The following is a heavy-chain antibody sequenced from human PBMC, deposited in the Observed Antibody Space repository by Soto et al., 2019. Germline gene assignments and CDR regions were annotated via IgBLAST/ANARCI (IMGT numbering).Heavy chain of an antibody. V-gene: IGHV3-23*01. CDR2: ISGSGGST. CDR1: GFTFSSYA. D-gene: IGHD6-13*01. J-gene: IGHJ6*02. CDR3: ASADSSSSTDHYFYYGMDV. Sequence: GGSLRLSCAASGFTFSSYAMSWVRQAPGKGLEWVSAISGSGGSTYYADSVKGRFTISRDNSKNTLYLQMNSLRAEDTAVYYWASADSSSSTDHYFYYGMDVWGQGTTVTVSS.